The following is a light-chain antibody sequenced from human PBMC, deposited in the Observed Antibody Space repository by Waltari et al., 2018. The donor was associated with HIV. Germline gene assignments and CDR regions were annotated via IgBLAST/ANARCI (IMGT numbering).Light chain of an antibody. Sequence: DIVVTQSPLSLPVTPGEPAAIYCRSNQSLLHSNGYNYLDWYLQKPGQSPQLLIYLGSSRASGVPDRFSGSGSGTDFTLKISRVEAEDVGIYYCMQVRQVPWTFGQGTKVDI. CDR2: LGS. CDR3: MQVRQVPWT. CDR1: QSLLHSNGYNY. V-gene: IGKV2-28*01. J-gene: IGKJ1*01.